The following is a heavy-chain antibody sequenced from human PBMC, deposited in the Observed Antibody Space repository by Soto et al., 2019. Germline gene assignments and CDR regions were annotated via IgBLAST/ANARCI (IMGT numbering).Heavy chain of an antibody. J-gene: IGHJ4*02. CDR3: ARVAVAGDGDFDY. Sequence: EASVKVSCKASGYTFTSYAMHWVRQAPGQRLEWMGWINAGNGNTKYSQKFQGSVTITRDTSASTAYMELSSLRSEDTAVYYCARVAVAGDGDFDYWGQGTLVTVSS. V-gene: IGHV1-3*01. CDR2: INAGNGNT. D-gene: IGHD6-19*01. CDR1: GYTFTSYA.